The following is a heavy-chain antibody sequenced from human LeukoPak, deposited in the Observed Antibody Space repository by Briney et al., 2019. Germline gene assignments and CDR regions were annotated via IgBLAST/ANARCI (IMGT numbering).Heavy chain of an antibody. Sequence: GESLKISCKVSGYSLTSYWIGWARQMPGKGLEWMGIINPGRSGTQYSPSFQGQVTISVDKSITTAYLQWSSLEVSDTAMYYCATTGYSSHWEYYWGQGTLVTVSS. J-gene: IGHJ4*02. D-gene: IGHD6-13*01. V-gene: IGHV5-51*01. CDR1: GYSLTSYW. CDR3: ATTGYSSHWEYY. CDR2: INPGRSGT.